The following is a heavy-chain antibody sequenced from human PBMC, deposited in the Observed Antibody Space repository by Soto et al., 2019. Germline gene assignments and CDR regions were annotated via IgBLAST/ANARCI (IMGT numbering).Heavy chain of an antibody. V-gene: IGHV3-9*01. J-gene: IGHJ6*03. Sequence: GGSLRLSCAASGFIFEDSARHWVRLRPGKGLEWVSGISWNSRSIDYVDSVKGRFTVSRDNARNSLYLQMNSLRVEDTALYFCAKSNTFYCSSFSCYSDSMDVWGKGTTVTVSS. CDR3: AKSNTFYCSSFSCYSDSMDV. CDR2: ISWNSRSI. D-gene: IGHD2-2*02. CDR1: GFIFEDSA.